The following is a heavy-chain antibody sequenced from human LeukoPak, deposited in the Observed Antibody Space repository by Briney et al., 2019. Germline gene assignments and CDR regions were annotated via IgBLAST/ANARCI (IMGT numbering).Heavy chain of an antibody. CDR1: GGSISSYY. D-gene: IGHD3-10*01. CDR2: IYYSGST. Sequence: SETLSLTCTVSGGSISSYYWSWIRQPPGKGLEWIGYIYYSGSTNYNPSLKSRVTISVDTSKNQFCLKLSSVTAADTAVYYCASITMVGGVIFVFDIWAKGQWSPSLQ. V-gene: IGHV4-59*08. CDR3: ASITMVGGVIFVFDI. J-gene: IGHJ3*02.